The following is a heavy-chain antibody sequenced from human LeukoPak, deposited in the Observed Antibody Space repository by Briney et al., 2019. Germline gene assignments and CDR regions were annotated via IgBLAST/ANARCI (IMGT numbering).Heavy chain of an antibody. CDR1: GFTFTSYS. CDR2: ISGGGGST. CDR3: AASLPNIVVVPAAKGPFGS. Sequence: PGGSLRLTCAASGFTFTSYSMNWVRQAPGKGLEWVSTISGGGGSTYYADSVKGRFTISRDNSKNTLYLQMSSLRAEDTAVYYCAASLPNIVVVPAAKGPFGSWGQGTLVTVSS. V-gene: IGHV3-23*01. D-gene: IGHD2-2*01. J-gene: IGHJ5*02.